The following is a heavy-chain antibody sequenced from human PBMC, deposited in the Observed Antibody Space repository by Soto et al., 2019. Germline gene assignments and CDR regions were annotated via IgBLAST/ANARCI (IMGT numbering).Heavy chain of an antibody. D-gene: IGHD6-13*01. CDR2: ISGGGGDT. Sequence: EVQLLESGGTLVQPGGSLRLSCAASGFSYSSYALSWVRQAPGKGLEWVSSISGGGGDTSYADSVRGRFTISRDNSKNTLYLQLNSLRAEDAAVYYCVRSFTWYSEADYWGQGTLVTVSS. CDR3: VRSFTWYSEADY. CDR1: GFSYSSYA. V-gene: IGHV3-23*01. J-gene: IGHJ4*02.